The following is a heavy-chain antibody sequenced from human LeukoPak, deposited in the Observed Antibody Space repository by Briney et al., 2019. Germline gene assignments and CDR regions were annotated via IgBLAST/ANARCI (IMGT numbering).Heavy chain of an antibody. V-gene: IGHV3-30*02. D-gene: IGHD2-2*01. J-gene: IGHJ4*02. Sequence: PGGSLRLSCAASGFTFSDYYMSWIRQAPGKGLEWVAFIRYDGSNKYYADSVKGRFTISRDNSKNTLYLQMNSLRAEDTAVYYCAKDWRGIVVAALDYWGQGTLVTVSS. CDR2: IRYDGSNK. CDR1: GFTFSDYY. CDR3: AKDWRGIVVAALDY.